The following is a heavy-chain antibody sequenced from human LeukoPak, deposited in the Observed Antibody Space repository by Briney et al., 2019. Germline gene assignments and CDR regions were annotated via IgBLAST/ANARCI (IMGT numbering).Heavy chain of an antibody. D-gene: IGHD3-22*01. J-gene: IGHJ4*02. V-gene: IGHV1-69*13. CDR3: GRNYYDSSGYQGYFDY. Sequence: SVKDSCKASGGTFSSYAISWVRQAPGQGLEWMGGIIPIFGTANYAQKFQGRVTITADESTSTAYMELSSLRSEDTAVYYCGRNYYDSSGYQGYFDYWGQGTLVTVSS. CDR1: GGTFSSYA. CDR2: IIPIFGTA.